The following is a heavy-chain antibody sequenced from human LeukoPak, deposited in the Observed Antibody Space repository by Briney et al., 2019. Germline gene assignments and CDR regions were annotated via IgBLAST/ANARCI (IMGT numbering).Heavy chain of an antibody. J-gene: IGHJ5*02. CDR3: ARGYDFWSGYFNWFDP. CDR2: ISAYNGNT. D-gene: IGHD3-3*01. CDR1: GYTFTSYG. V-gene: IGHV1-18*01. Sequence: ASVKVSCKASGYTFTSYGISWVRQAPGQGLEWMGWISAYNGNTNYAQKLQGRVTMTTDTSTSTAYMELRSLRSEDTAVYYCARGYDFWSGYFNWFDPWGQGTLVTVSS.